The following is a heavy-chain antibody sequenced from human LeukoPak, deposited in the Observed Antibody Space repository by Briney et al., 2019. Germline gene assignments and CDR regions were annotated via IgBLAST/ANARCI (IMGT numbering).Heavy chain of an antibody. CDR1: GGSISSSSYY. Sequence: PSETLSLTCTVSGGSISSSSYYWGWIRQPPGKGLEWIGSIYYSGRTYHNSSLKSRVTISVDTSKNQFSLKLSSVTAADTAVYHCARLLLSGRDAFDIWGQGTMVTVSS. CDR3: ARLLLSGRDAFDI. D-gene: IGHD1-26*01. V-gene: IGHV4-39*01. J-gene: IGHJ3*02. CDR2: IYYSGRT.